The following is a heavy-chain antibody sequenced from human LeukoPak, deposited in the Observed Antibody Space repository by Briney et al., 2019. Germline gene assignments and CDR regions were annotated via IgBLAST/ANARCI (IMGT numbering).Heavy chain of an antibody. J-gene: IGHJ3*02. D-gene: IGHD3-22*01. CDR2: ISAYNGNT. Sequence: ASVKVSCKASGYTFTSCGISWVRQAPGQGLEWMGWISAYNGNTNYAQKLQGRVTMTTDTSTSTAYMELRSLRSDDTAVYYCARVVTMIVVDAFDIWGQGTMVTVSS. CDR3: ARVVTMIVVDAFDI. V-gene: IGHV1-18*01. CDR1: GYTFTSCG.